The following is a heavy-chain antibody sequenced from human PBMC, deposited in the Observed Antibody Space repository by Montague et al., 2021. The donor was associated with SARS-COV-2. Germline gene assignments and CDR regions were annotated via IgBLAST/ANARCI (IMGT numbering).Heavy chain of an antibody. J-gene: IGHJ4*02. CDR1: GFTFSSYW. D-gene: IGHD5-12*01. CDR3: ARDFAHYTGYVAGYFDY. CDR2: IKEDGSEK. Sequence: SLRLSCAASGFTFSSYWMSWVRQAPGNGLEWVASIKEDGSEKDYVESVKDRFTISRDNAKNSLHLQMNSLRADDTAVYYCARDFAHYTGYVAGYFDYWGQGTLVTVSS. V-gene: IGHV3-7*03.